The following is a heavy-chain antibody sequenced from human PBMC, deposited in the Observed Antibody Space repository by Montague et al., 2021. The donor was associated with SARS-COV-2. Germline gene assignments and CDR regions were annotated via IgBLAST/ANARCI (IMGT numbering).Heavy chain of an antibody. CDR2: SDWDDDK. D-gene: IGHD5-12*01. J-gene: IGHJ6*02. CDR3: ARSLPTTAMDV. Sequence: PALVKPTQTLTLTCTFSGFSLSTSGMCVSWIRQPPGKALEWLARSDWDDDKYYSTSLKTRLTISKDTSKNQVVLTMTNMDPADTATYYRARSLPTTAMDVWGQGTTVTVSS. V-gene: IGHV2-70*11. CDR1: GFSLSTSGMC.